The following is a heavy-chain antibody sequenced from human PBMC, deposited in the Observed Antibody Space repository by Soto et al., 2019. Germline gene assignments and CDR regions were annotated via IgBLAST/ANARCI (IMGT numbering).Heavy chain of an antibody. CDR1: GGSVGAPDW. CDR3: ARVRQGCSANNCYFDP. CDR2: VHISGHS. J-gene: IGHJ5*01. Sequence: QVHLQESGPGLVAPSGTLSLTCTLSGGSVGAPDWGNWVRQSPDKGREGIAEVHISGHSNYNPSLRSRVSVSIDSSKNQFYLNLNSVTAADTAIYYCARVRQGCSANNCYFDPWGQGTQVTISS. V-gene: IGHV4-4*02. D-gene: IGHD1-1*01.